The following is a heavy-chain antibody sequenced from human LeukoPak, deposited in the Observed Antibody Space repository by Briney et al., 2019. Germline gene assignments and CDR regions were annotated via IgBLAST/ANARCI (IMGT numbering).Heavy chain of an antibody. CDR3: ARERRGYDSSGYYQH. CDR2: ISPSGNYI. D-gene: IGHD3-22*01. J-gene: IGHJ1*01. Sequence: GGSLRLSCAASGFTFSSHSMNWVRQAPGKGLEWVSSISPSGNYIYYADSVEGRFTISRDNAKNSLYLQMNSLRAEDTAVYYCARERRGYDSSGYYQHWGQGTLVTVSS. CDR1: GFTFSSHS. V-gene: IGHV3-21*01.